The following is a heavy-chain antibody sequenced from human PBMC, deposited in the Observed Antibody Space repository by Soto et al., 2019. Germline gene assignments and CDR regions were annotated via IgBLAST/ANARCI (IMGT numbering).Heavy chain of an antibody. V-gene: IGHV3-23*01. CDR1: GFTFSSYA. Sequence: EVQLLESGGGLVQPGGSLRLSCAASGFTFSSYAMSWVRQAPGKGLEWVSAISGSGGSTYYADSVKGRFTISRDNSKNTLYLQMNSLSAEDTAVYYCAKSSDSTGANDYYDSSGYPSLGMDVWGQGTTVTVSS. J-gene: IGHJ6*02. CDR3: AKSSDSTGANDYYDSSGYPSLGMDV. D-gene: IGHD3-22*01. CDR2: ISGSGGST.